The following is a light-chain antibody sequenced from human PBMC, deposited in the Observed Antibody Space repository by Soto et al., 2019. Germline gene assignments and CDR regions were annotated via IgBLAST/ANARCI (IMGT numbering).Light chain of an antibody. Sequence: EIVLTQSPGTLSLSPGERATLSCRASQSISSTYLAWYQQKPGQAPRLLIYGASSRATGIPDRFSGSGSGTDFTLIINKLEPEDLAVYYCQQYGSSPLTFGGGTKVEIK. J-gene: IGKJ4*01. CDR3: QQYGSSPLT. V-gene: IGKV3-20*01. CDR2: GAS. CDR1: QSISSTY.